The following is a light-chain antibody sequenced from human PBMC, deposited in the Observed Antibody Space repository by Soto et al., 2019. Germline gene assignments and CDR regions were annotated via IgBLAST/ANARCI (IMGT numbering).Light chain of an antibody. CDR3: QQYGSSTT. CDR1: QSVNINY. V-gene: IGKV3-20*01. J-gene: IGKJ4*01. CDR2: GAS. Sequence: EIVLTQSPGTLSLSPGDRATLTCRASQSVNINYLAWYQQKPGQAPSLVIYGASTRATGIPDRFSGSGSGTDFTLTISGLEAEDFAVYYCQQYGSSTTFGGGTKVDIK.